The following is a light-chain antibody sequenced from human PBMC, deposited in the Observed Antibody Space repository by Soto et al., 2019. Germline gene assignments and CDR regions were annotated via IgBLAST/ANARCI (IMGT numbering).Light chain of an antibody. V-gene: IGLV2-14*01. J-gene: IGLJ1*01. Sequence: QSALTQPASVSGSPGQSIPISCTGASSDVGAYNYVSWYQQHPGKAPKLMIYDVSSRPSGVSNRFSGSKSGNTASLTISGLQAEDEADYYCSSYTSSITYVFGTGTQLTVL. CDR1: SSDVGAYNY. CDR2: DVS. CDR3: SSYTSSITYV.